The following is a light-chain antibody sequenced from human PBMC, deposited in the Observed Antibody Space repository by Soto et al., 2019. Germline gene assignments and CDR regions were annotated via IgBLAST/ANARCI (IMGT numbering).Light chain of an antibody. CDR2: GAS. Sequence: EIVLTQSPGTLSLSPGERATLSCRADQSVSSSYLAWYQQKPGQAPRLLIYGASSRATGIPDRFSGSGSGTDFTLTISRLEPEDFAVYYCQQFDISRYTFGQGTKLEIK. V-gene: IGKV3-20*01. CDR1: QSVSSSY. CDR3: QQFDISRYT. J-gene: IGKJ2*01.